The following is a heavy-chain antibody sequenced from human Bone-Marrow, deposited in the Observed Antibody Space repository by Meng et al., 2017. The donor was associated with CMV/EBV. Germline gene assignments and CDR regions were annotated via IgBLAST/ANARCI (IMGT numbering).Heavy chain of an antibody. CDR2: INSNSGDT. Sequence: ASLKVSCKASGYSFTGYYMHWVRQAPGQGLEWMGLINSNSGDTQYAQKFQGRVTMTRDTSISTGYMELSRLRSDDTAVYYCAREGYITMFDPWGQGTLVTVSS. V-gene: IGHV1-2*02. CDR1: GYSFTGYY. CDR3: AREGYITMFDP. J-gene: IGHJ5*02. D-gene: IGHD5-12*01.